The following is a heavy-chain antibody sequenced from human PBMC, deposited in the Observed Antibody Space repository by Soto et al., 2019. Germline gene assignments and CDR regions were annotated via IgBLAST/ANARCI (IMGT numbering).Heavy chain of an antibody. D-gene: IGHD7-27*01. V-gene: IGHV1-18*01. CDR2: ISAYNGNT. CDR3: ATSGASLDSWFDT. J-gene: IGHJ5*02. CDR1: GGTFSSYA. Sequence: ASVKVSCKASGGTFSSYAISWVRQDHGHGLEWMGWISAYNGNTNYAHKLQGRVTMTTNTATSTPYMRPRSLRSEDTAVYYCATSGASLDSWFDTWGQG.